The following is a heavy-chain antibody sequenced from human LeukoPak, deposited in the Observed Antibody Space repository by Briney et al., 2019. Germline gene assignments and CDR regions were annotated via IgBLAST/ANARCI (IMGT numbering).Heavy chain of an antibody. CDR2: IYTSGST. CDR3: ARDYYGSGSYSNYYYYGMDV. V-gene: IGHV4-4*07. Sequence: SETLSLTCTVSGGSISSYYWSWIRQPAGKGLEWIGRIYTSGSTNYNPSLKSRVTMSVDTSKNQFSLKLSSVTAADTAVYYCARDYYGSGSYSNYYYYGMDVWGQGTTVTVS. D-gene: IGHD3-10*01. CDR1: GGSISSYY. J-gene: IGHJ6*02.